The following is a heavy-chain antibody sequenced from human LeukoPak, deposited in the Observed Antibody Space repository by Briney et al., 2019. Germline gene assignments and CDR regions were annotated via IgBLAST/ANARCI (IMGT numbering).Heavy chain of an antibody. CDR3: ARVSAAHYYFDS. V-gene: IGHV3-7*01. D-gene: IGHD2-2*01. J-gene: IGHJ4*02. CDR1: GFTFSSYW. CDR2: IKLDGSEK. Sequence: GGSPRLSCAASGFTFSSYWMSWVRQALGEGLEWGANIKLDGSEKYYVDSVKGRFTISRDSAKNSLYLQMNSLRAEDTAVYYCARVSAAHYYFDSWGQGTLVTVSS.